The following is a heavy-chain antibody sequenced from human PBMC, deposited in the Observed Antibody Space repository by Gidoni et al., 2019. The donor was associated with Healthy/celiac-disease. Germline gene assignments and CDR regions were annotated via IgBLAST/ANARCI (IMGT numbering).Heavy chain of an antibody. D-gene: IGHD2-15*01. V-gene: IGHV3-33*01. Sequence: QVQLVESGGGVVQRGRSLRLSCAASGFTFSSYGMHWVRQAPGKGLEWVAVIWYDGSNKYYADSVKGRFTISRDNSKNTLYLQLNSLRAEDTAVYYCARAGRGYCSGGSCYFYYYYYYGMDVWGQGTTVTVSS. J-gene: IGHJ6*02. CDR3: ARAGRGYCSGGSCYFYYYYYYGMDV. CDR2: IWYDGSNK. CDR1: GFTFSSYG.